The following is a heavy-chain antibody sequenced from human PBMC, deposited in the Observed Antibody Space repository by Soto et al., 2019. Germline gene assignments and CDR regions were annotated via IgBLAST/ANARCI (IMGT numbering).Heavy chain of an antibody. Sequence: GGSLRLSCAASGFTFSSYWMSWVRQAPGKGLEWVANIKQDGSEKYYVDSVKGRFTISRDNAKNSLYLQMNSLRAEDTAVYYCARDYAYYDFWSGHPGVGPWGQGTLVTVSS. CDR1: GFTFSSYW. D-gene: IGHD3-3*01. CDR2: IKQDGSEK. J-gene: IGHJ5*02. CDR3: ARDYAYYDFWSGHPGVGP. V-gene: IGHV3-7*01.